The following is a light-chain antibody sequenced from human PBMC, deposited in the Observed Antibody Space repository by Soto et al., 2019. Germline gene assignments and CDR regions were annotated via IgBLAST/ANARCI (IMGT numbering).Light chain of an antibody. CDR1: SSDVVTYTY. Sequence: QSVLTQPASVSGSPGQSIAISCTGTSSDVVTYTYVSWYQQHPGKAPKLMIYEVSIRPSGVSDRFSGSKSGNTASLTISGLRPEDEAYYYCCSYAGSTTRVVFGGGTKVTVL. V-gene: IGLV2-14*01. CDR3: CSYAGSTTRVV. CDR2: EVS. J-gene: IGLJ2*01.